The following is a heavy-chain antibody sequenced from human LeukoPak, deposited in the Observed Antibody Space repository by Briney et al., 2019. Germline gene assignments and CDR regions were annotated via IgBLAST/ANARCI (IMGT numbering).Heavy chain of an antibody. J-gene: IGHJ3*01. CDR1: GGSFSDYF. D-gene: IGHD2-21*02. Sequence: PSETLSLMCSVYGGSFSDYFWGWIRQPPGKGLEWIGEIDDGGNTNYNPSLMSRVLVTMEKSKKQFSLVMRSVTAADMAVYYRGRFSKIKCGAWGDAFDVWGQGRTVIVSS. CDR2: IDDGGNT. CDR3: GRFSKIKCGAWGDAFDV. V-gene: IGHV4-34*01.